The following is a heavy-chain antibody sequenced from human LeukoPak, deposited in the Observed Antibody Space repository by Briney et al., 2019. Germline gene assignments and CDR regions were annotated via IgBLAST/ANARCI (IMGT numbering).Heavy chain of an antibody. CDR1: GFTFSSYE. CDR2: ISSSGTTI. CDR3: ARIGVQQWLPHPGAFDI. Sequence: KSGGSLRLSCAASGFTFSSYEMNWVRQTPGKGLEWISYISSSGTTIYYADSVKGRFTISRDNAKNSLYLQMNSLRAEDTAVYYCARIGVQQWLPHPGAFDIWGQGTMVTVSS. J-gene: IGHJ3*02. D-gene: IGHD6-19*01. V-gene: IGHV3-48*03.